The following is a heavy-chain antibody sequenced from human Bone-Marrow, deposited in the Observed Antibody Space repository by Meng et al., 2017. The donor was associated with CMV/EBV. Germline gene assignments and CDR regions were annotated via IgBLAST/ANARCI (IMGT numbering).Heavy chain of an antibody. CDR3: ARDAFDI. V-gene: IGHV3-30*04. CDR2: ISYDGSNK. J-gene: IGHJ3*02. Sequence: GGSLRLSCAASGFTFSSYAMHWVRQAPGKGLEWVAVISYDGSNKYYADSVKGRFTISRDNAKNSLYLQMNSLRAEDTAVYYCARDAFDIWGQGTMVTVSS. CDR1: GFTFSSYA.